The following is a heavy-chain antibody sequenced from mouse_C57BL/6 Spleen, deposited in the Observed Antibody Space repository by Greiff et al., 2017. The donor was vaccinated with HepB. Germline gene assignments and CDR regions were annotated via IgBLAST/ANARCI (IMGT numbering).Heavy chain of an antibody. V-gene: IGHV5-16*01. D-gene: IGHD3-2*02. CDR3: ARGQLRGGAMDD. Sequence: EVKLVESEGGLVQPGSSMKLSCTASGFTFSDYYMAWVRQVPEKGLDWVANINYDGSSTYYLDSLKSRFIISRDNAKNILYLQMSSLKSEDTATYYCARGQLRGGAMDDWGQGTSVTVSS. CDR2: INYDGSST. CDR1: GFTFSDYY. J-gene: IGHJ4*01.